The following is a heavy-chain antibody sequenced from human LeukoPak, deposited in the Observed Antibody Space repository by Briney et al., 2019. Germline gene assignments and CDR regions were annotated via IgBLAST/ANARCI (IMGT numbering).Heavy chain of an antibody. CDR1: GFTFSSYA. D-gene: IGHD2-2*01. CDR3: ARDSPSTGDYYYYYMDV. J-gene: IGHJ6*03. Sequence: PGGSLRLSCAASGFTFSSYAMHWVRQAPGKGLEWVAVISYDGSNKYYADSVKSRFTISRDNSKNTLYLQMNSLRAEDTAVYYCARDSPSTGDYYYYYMDVWGKGTTVTVSS. V-gene: IGHV3-30*01. CDR2: ISYDGSNK.